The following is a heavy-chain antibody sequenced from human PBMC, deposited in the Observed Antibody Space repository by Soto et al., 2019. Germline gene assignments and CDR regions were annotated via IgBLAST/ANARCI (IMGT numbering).Heavy chain of an antibody. CDR3: ARGNPSDYSNYRRPNYYYYGMDV. CDR1: GGTFSSYA. Sequence: SVKASCKASGGTFSSYAISWVRQAPGQGLEWMGGIIPIFGTANHAQKFQGRVTITADESTSTAYMELSSLRSEDTAVYYCARGNPSDYSNYRRPNYYYYGMDVWGQGTTVTSP. J-gene: IGHJ6*02. CDR2: IIPIFGTA. V-gene: IGHV1-69*13. D-gene: IGHD4-4*01.